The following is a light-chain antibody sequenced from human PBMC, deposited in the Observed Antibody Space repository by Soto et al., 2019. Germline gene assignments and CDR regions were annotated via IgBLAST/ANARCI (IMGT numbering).Light chain of an antibody. J-gene: IGLJ3*02. V-gene: IGLV2-11*01. CDR3: FSYTANDNWV. CDR1: NSDVGRYNS. CDR2: AVR. Sequence: QSALTQPHSVSGSPGQSVTISCTGTNSDVGRYNSVSWYQQLPDKAPKIIISAVRQRPSGVPDRFSGSKSGNTASLTISGLQADDEADYFCFSYTANDNWVFGGGTQLTVL.